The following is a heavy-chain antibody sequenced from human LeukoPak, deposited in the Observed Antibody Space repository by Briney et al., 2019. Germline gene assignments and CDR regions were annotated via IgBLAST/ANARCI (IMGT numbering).Heavy chain of an antibody. CDR3: ARDLIGVRFFA. V-gene: IGHV3-21*01. CDR1: GFTFSSYS. D-gene: IGHD3-22*01. Sequence: GGSLRLSCAASGFTFSSYSMNWVRQAPGKGLEWVSSISSSSSYIYYADSVKGRFTISRDNAKNSLYLQMNSLRAEDTAVYYCARDLIGVRFFAWGQGTLVTVSS. J-gene: IGHJ5*02. CDR2: ISSSSSYI.